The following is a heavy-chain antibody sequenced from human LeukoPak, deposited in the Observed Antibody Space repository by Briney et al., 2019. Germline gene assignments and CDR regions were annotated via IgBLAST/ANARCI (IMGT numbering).Heavy chain of an antibody. CDR1: GVTFSNYG. Sequence: GGSLRLSCAASGVTFSNYGMHWVRQAPGKGLEWVAFIRYDGSDKYYADSVKGRFTISRDNSKNTLYLQMNSLRAEDTALYYCAPRITGTYYFDYWGQGTLVTVSS. J-gene: IGHJ4*02. V-gene: IGHV3-30*02. CDR2: IRYDGSDK. D-gene: IGHD1-20*01. CDR3: APRITGTYYFDY.